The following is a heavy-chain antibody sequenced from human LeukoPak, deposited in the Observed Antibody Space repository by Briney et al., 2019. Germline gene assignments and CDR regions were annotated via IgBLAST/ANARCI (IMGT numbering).Heavy chain of an antibody. J-gene: IGHJ5*02. CDR2: IFYSGST. V-gene: IGHV4-59*08. CDR3: ARHPPIYSSGWYVNWFDP. D-gene: IGHD6-19*01. Sequence: PSETLSLTCTASGVSISSYYWSWIRQPPGKGLEWVGYIFYSGSTNYNPSLKSRLTISVYTSKNQFSLKLNSVTAADTAVYYCARHPPIYSSGWYVNWFDPWGQGTLVTVSS. CDR1: GVSISSYY.